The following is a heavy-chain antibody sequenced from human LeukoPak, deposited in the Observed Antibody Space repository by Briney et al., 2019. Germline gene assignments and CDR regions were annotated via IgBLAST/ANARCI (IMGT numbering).Heavy chain of an antibody. D-gene: IGHD6-25*01. CDR2: IRYDGSNK. J-gene: IGHJ4*02. CDR3: AKVGIQANPQRAFDY. Sequence: GGSLRLSCAASGFTFSSYGTHWVRQAPGKGLEWVAFIRYDGSNKYYADSVKGRFTISRDNSKNTLYLQMNSLRAEDTAVYYCAKVGIQANPQRAFDYWGQGTLVTVSS. CDR1: GFTFSSYG. V-gene: IGHV3-30*02.